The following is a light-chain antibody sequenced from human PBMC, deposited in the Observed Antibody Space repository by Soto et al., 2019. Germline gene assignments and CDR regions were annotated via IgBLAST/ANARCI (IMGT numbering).Light chain of an antibody. J-gene: IGKJ4*01. CDR1: QSVSNNY. Sequence: EIVLTQSPGTVSLSPGERATLSCRASQSVSNNYLAWYQQKPGQAPRLLIYGASSRATGIPDRFSGSGSGTDFTLTISRLEPEDFSVYYCQHYVTSQLTFGGGTKVEIK. CDR2: GAS. CDR3: QHYVTSQLT. V-gene: IGKV3-20*01.